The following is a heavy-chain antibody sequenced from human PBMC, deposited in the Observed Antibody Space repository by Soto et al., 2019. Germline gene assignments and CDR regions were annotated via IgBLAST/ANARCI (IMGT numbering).Heavy chain of an antibody. CDR3: ARGQLVWYGDLTPYHRDMDV. V-gene: IGHV4-34*01. CDR2: ISHDGGT. J-gene: IGHJ6*02. D-gene: IGHD3-10*01. Sequence: SETLSLTCAFYGGSFEDFYWSWVRQSPGKGLEWVGEISHDGGTNYSPSLASRVSISVDTSKNQFSLHLRSVTAADTGLYYCARGQLVWYGDLTPYHRDMDVWGQGTTVTVSS. CDR1: GGSFEDFY.